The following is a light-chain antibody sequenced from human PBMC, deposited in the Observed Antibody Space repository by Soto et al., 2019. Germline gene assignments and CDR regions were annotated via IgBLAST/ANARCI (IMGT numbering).Light chain of an antibody. CDR3: LQDYNFPYT. Sequence: IQMTQSPSSLSASVGDRVTITCRASQSISSYLNWYQQKPGKAPKLLIYAASSLEGGVPSRFSGSGSGTDFTLTITSLQPEDFATYYCLQDYNFPYTFGQGTKLESK. CDR1: QSISSY. V-gene: IGKV1-6*01. CDR2: AAS. J-gene: IGKJ2*01.